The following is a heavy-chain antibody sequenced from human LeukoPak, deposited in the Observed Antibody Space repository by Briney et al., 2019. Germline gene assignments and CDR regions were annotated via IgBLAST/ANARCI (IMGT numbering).Heavy chain of an antibody. CDR2: ISSNGGST. CDR1: GFTFSSYA. Sequence: GGSLRLSCSASGFTFSSYAMHWVRQAPGKGLEYVSAISSNGGSTYYADSVKGRFTISRDNSKNTLYLQMINLRAEDTAVYYCAKDSSGWDSWFDPWGQGTLVTVSS. D-gene: IGHD6-19*01. CDR3: AKDSSGWDSWFDP. V-gene: IGHV3-64D*06. J-gene: IGHJ5*02.